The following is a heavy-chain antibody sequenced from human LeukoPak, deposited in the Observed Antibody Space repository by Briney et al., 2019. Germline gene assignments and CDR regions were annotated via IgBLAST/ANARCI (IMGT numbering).Heavy chain of an antibody. CDR3: ARGLLSLSYGSGSYRAYNSHYFDY. J-gene: IGHJ4*02. Sequence: SETLSLTCTVSNGSISSSSYYWGWIRQPPGKGLERIGSIYYSGSTYYNPSLKSRVTISVDTSKNQFSLKLSSVTAADTAVYYCARGLLSLSYGSGSYRAYNSHYFDYWGQGTLVTVSS. D-gene: IGHD3-10*01. V-gene: IGHV4-39*07. CDR1: NGSISSSSYY. CDR2: IYYSGST.